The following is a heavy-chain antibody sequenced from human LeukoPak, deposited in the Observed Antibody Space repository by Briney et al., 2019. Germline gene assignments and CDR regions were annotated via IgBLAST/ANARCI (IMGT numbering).Heavy chain of an antibody. D-gene: IGHD3-22*01. CDR1: GFTFSDYY. V-gene: IGHV3-11*01. CDR2: ISSSGSTI. CDR3: ARTITENMIVVVKALPLTFDD. J-gene: IGHJ4*02. Sequence: PGGPLRLSCAASGFTFSDYYMSWIRQAPGKGLEWVSYISSSGSTIYYADSVKGRFTISRDNAKNSLYLQMNSLRDEDTAVYYCARTITENMIVVVKALPLTFDDWGQGTLVTVSS.